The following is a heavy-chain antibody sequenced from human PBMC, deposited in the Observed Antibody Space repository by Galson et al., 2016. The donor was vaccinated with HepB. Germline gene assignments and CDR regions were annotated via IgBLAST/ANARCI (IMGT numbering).Heavy chain of an antibody. CDR2: ISGSGGST. J-gene: IGHJ4*02. CDR3: AKAYSSGWYFFDY. Sequence: SLRLSCAASGFTFSSYAMSWVRQAPGKGLEWVSAISGSGGSTYYADSVKGRFTISRDNSKNTLYLQMNSLRAEDTAVYYCAKAYSSGWYFFDYWGQGTLATVSS. CDR1: GFTFSSYA. V-gene: IGHV3-23*01. D-gene: IGHD6-19*01.